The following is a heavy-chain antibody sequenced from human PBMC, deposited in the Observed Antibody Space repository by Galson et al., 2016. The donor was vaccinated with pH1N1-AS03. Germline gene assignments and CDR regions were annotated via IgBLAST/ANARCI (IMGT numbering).Heavy chain of an antibody. D-gene: IGHD1-14*01. Sequence: TLSLTCTVSGGSISSADYYWSWIRQPPGKGLEWIGYIYYSGSTNYNPSLKSRVTMSVDKSKNQFSQKLNSATAADTAVYYCAAGRTNAFDFWGQGTKVTVSS. CDR3: AAGRTNAFDF. J-gene: IGHJ3*01. CDR2: IYYSGST. CDR1: GGSISSADYY. V-gene: IGHV4-30-4*01.